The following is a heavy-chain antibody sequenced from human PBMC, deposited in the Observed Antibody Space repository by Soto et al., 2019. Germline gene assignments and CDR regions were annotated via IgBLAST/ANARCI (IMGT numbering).Heavy chain of an antibody. V-gene: IGHV4-59*01. D-gene: IGHD3-10*01. CDR2: IYYSGST. Sequence: PSEPLSLTCTVSVGSISSYYLSLIVQPPEKGLEWIGYIYYSGSTNYNPSLKSRVTISVDTSKNQFSLKLSSVTAADTAVYYCARDPARGDYYFDYWGQGTLVTVSS. CDR3: ARDPARGDYYFDY. J-gene: IGHJ4*02. CDR1: VGSISSYY.